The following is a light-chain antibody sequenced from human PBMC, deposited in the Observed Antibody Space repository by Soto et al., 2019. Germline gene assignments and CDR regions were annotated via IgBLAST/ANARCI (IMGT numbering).Light chain of an antibody. CDR1: SSDVGGYNY. CDR3: TSYTRSSTRV. CDR2: EVS. J-gene: IGLJ3*02. Sequence: QSALTQPASVSGSPGQSITISCTGTSSDVGGYNYVSWYQPHPGKAPKLMIYEVSNRPSGVSNRFSGSKSGNTASLTISGLQAEDEADYYCTSYTRSSTRVFGGGTKLTVL. V-gene: IGLV2-14*01.